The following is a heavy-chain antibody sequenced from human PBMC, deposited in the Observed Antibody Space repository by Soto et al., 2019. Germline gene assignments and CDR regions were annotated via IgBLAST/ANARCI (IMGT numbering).Heavy chain of an antibody. CDR2: INHSGST. J-gene: IGHJ5*02. Sequence: ETLSLTCAVYGGSFSGYYWSWIRQPPGKGLEWIGEINHSGSTNYNPSLKSRVTIPVDTSKNQFSLKLSSVTAADTAVYYCARGRIRFLEWTAPGGWFDPWGQGTLVTVSS. V-gene: IGHV4-34*01. CDR3: ARGRIRFLEWTAPGGWFDP. CDR1: GGSFSGYY. D-gene: IGHD3-3*01.